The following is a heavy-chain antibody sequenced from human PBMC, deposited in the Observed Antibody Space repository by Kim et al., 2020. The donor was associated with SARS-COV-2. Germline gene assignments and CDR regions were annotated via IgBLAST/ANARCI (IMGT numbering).Heavy chain of an antibody. Sequence: GGSLRLSCAASGFTFSSYWMSWVRQAPGKGLEWVANIKQDGSEKYYVDSVKGRFTISRDNAKNSLYLQMNSLRAEDTAVYYCARDRYGVRGVLVLWGQGTLVTVSS. CDR2: IKQDGSEK. D-gene: IGHD3-10*01. V-gene: IGHV3-7*01. J-gene: IGHJ4*02. CDR1: GFTFSSYW. CDR3: ARDRYGVRGVLVL.